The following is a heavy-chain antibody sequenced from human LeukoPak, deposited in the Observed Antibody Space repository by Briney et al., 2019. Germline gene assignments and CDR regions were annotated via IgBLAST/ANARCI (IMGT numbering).Heavy chain of an antibody. CDR2: IYDSGST. Sequence: SETLSLTCTVSGYSISSGYHWGWIRQPPGKGLEWIASIYDSGSTYYNPSLRSRVTISVDTSKNQFSLKLSSVTAADTAVYFCARDGRIRFPVTNWFDPWGQGTLVTVSS. D-gene: IGHD3-3*01. CDR1: GYSISSGYH. CDR3: ARDGRIRFPVTNWFDP. V-gene: IGHV4-38-2*02. J-gene: IGHJ5*02.